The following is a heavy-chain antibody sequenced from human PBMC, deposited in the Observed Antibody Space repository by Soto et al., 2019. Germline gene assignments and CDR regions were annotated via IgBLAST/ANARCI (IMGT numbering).Heavy chain of an antibody. J-gene: IGHJ6*02. CDR2: MFYSGLT. CDR1: GYSVTSSDYY. D-gene: IGHD2-15*01. V-gene: IGHV4-39*01. CDR3: APLSVSLSGPYGIHV. Sequence: SETLSLTCSVSGYSVTSSDYYWAWIRQPPGKGLEWIGSMFYSGLTYYNPSLKSRITLSVDTSKNQFSVRLNSVTAADTAVYYCAPLSVSLSGPYGIHVWGQGTTVTVSS.